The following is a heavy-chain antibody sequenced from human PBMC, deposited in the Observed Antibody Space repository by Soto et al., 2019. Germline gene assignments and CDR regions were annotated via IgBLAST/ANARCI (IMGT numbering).Heavy chain of an antibody. CDR3: ASPITYDTVTAAIPYYYYGMDV. V-gene: IGHV1-69*13. CDR2: IIPIFGTA. CDR1: GGTFSSYA. J-gene: IGHJ6*02. Sequence: GASVKVSCKASGGTFSSYAISWVRQAPGQGLEWMGGIIPIFGTANYAQKFQGRVTITADESTSTAYMELSSLRSEDTAVYYCASPITYDTVTAAIPYYYYGMDVWGQGTTVTVSS. D-gene: IGHD2-2*01.